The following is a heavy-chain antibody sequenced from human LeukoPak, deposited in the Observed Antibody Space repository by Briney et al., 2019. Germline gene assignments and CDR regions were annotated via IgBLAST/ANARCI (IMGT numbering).Heavy chain of an antibody. CDR2: ISGSGDNT. CDR3: AKDMYDILTGYDIGRDNWFDP. V-gene: IGHV3-23*01. CDR1: GFTFSSHG. J-gene: IGHJ5*02. D-gene: IGHD3-9*01. Sequence: GGTLRLSCAASGFTFSSHGMSWVRQAPGKGLEWVSTISGSGDNTYYADSVKGRFTISRDNFKNTLYLQMNSLRAEDTAVYYCAKDMYDILTGYDIGRDNWFDPWGQGTLVSVSS.